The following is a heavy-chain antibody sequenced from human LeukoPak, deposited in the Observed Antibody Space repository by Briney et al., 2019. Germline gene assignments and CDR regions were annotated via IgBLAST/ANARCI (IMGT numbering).Heavy chain of an antibody. CDR1: GFTFSSHW. CDR3: ARGYSSGLHFDY. V-gene: IGHV3-74*01. J-gene: IGHJ4*02. Sequence: PGGSLRLSCAASGFTFSSHWMHWVRQAPGKGLVWVSRINSDGSSISYADSVKGRFTISRDNAKNTLYLQMNSLRAEDTAVYYCARGYSSGLHFDYWGQGTLVTVSS. CDR2: INSDGSSI. D-gene: IGHD6-19*01.